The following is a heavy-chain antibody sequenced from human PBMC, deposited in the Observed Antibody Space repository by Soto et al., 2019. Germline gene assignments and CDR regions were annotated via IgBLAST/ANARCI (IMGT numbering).Heavy chain of an antibody. CDR2: IYYSGST. V-gene: IGHV4-30-4*01. J-gene: IGHJ4*02. CDR3: ARTLRRGPHFDY. D-gene: IGHD3-10*01. Sequence: PSETLSLTCTVSGGSISSYDYYWSWIRQPPGKGLECIGYIYYSGSTYYNPSLKSRVTISVDTSKNQFSLKLSSVTAADTAVYYWARTLRRGPHFDYWGPGTLVSVSS. CDR1: GGSISSYDYY.